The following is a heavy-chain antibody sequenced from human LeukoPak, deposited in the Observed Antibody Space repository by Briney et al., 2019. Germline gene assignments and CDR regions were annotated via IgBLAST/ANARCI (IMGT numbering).Heavy chain of an antibody. J-gene: IGHJ3*01. Sequence: GGCLRLSSAPSGFTFSSYGMQWVRQAPGKGVEWVTLIYYDGSKEYYADSVKGRFTISRDNSKNTLYLQMNSLRVEGTAVYYCAKDGGYSNYAFGLWGQGTMVTVSS. CDR2: IYYDGSKE. CDR1: GFTFSSYG. V-gene: IGHV3-33*06. CDR3: AKDGGYSNYAFGL. D-gene: IGHD4-11*01.